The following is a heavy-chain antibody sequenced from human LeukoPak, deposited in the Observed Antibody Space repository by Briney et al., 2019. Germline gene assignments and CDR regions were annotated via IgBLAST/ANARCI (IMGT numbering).Heavy chain of an antibody. CDR2: IYSGGAT. D-gene: IGHD6-6*01. CDR1: GITVSTNY. CDR3: ARDNKEYSSSLRDCGY. V-gene: IGHV3-66*01. J-gene: IGHJ4*02. Sequence: GGSLRLSCAASGITVSTNYMSWVRQAPGKGQEWVSIIYSGGATFYADSVKGRFTISRENSKNTLWLQMNSLRAEDTAVYYCARDNKEYSSSLRDCGYWGQGTLVTVSS.